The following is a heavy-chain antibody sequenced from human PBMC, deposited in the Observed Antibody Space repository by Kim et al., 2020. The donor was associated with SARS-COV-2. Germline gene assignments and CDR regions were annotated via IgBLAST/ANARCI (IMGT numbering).Heavy chain of an antibody. CDR3: ARETHEGVHLRIVGATNFDD. V-gene: IGHV3-7*03. CDR1: GFTFSSYW. J-gene: IGHJ4*02. D-gene: IGHD1-26*01. CDR2: IKQDGSEK. Sequence: GGSLRLSCAASGFTFSSYWMSWVRQAPGKGLEWVANIKQDGSEKYYVDSVKGRFTISRDNAKNSLYLQMNSLRAEDTAVYYCARETHEGVHLRIVGATNFDDWGQGTLVTVSS.